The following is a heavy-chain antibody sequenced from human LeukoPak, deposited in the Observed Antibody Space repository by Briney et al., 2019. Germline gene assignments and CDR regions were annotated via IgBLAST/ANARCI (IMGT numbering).Heavy chain of an antibody. CDR1: GITLSNYG. Sequence: GGSLRLSCGVSGITLSNYGMSWVRQAPGKGLEWVSAISNDGGGTNYADFVKGRFTISRDNSKNTLFLQMNSLRAEDTALYYCAKGSSGYFVDLWGQGTLVTVSS. V-gene: IGHV3-23*01. J-gene: IGHJ5*02. CDR2: ISNDGGGT. CDR3: AKGSSGYFVDL. D-gene: IGHD3-22*01.